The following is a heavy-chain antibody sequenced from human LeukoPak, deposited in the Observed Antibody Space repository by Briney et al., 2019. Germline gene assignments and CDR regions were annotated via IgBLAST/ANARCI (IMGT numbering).Heavy chain of an antibody. D-gene: IGHD3-22*01. CDR1: GFTFDDYA. CDR2: ISWDGDST. Sequence: PGGSLRLSCAASGFTFDDYAMHWVRQAPGKGLECVSLISWDGDSTYYADSVKGRFTISRDNNKNSLYLQMKSLRTEDTALYYCATAPYDSRGIFDYWGQGTLVTVSS. J-gene: IGHJ4*02. CDR3: ATAPYDSRGIFDY. V-gene: IGHV3-43D*03.